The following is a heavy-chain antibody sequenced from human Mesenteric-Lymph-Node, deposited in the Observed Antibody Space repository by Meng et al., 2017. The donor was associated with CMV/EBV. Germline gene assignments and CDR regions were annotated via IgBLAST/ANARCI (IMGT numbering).Heavy chain of an antibody. Sequence: KVSCKGSGYTFANYWIGWVRQMPGKGLEWMGIIYPGDSDTRYSPSFQGQITISADKSTGAAHLQWNSLKASDTATYYCARLKDCTTTSCPDYWGQGTLVTVSS. CDR3: ARLKDCTTTSCPDY. D-gene: IGHD2-2*01. CDR1: GYTFANYW. J-gene: IGHJ4*02. CDR2: IYPGDSDT. V-gene: IGHV5-51*01.